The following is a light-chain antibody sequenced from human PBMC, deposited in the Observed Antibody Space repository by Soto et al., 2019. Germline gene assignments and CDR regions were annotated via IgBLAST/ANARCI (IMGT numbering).Light chain of an antibody. CDR1: SSDLGDYDY. Sequence: QSVLTQPPSASGSPGQSVTISCSGTSSDLGDYDYVSWYQQHPGKAPRLMIYEVSERPSGVPDRFSGSKSGNTASLTVTGLQPEDEADYYCSSYADSNNLIFGGGTKLTVL. V-gene: IGLV2-8*01. J-gene: IGLJ2*01. CDR2: EVS. CDR3: SSYADSNNLI.